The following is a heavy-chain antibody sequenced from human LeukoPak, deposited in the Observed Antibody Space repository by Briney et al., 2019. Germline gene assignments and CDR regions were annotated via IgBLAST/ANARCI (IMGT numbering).Heavy chain of an antibody. J-gene: IGHJ4*02. Sequence: SETLSLTCAVSGDSISSGGYYWSWIRQHPGKGLEWIGYIYYSGSTYYNPSLKSRVTISVDTSKNQFSLKLSSVTAADTAVYYCARGKSEAYYDFWSGYYPNGYFDYWGQGTLVTVSS. CDR2: IYYSGST. CDR3: ARGKSEAYYDFWSGYYPNGYFDY. CDR1: GDSISSGGYY. V-gene: IGHV4-31*11. D-gene: IGHD3-3*01.